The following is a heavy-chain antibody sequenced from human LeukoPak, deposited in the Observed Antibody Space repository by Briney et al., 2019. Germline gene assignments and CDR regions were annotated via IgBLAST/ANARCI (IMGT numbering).Heavy chain of an antibody. V-gene: IGHV3-53*01. J-gene: IGHJ3*02. CDR3: ARGISVEQWLVPNDAFDI. D-gene: IGHD6-19*01. CDR2: IYSGGST. CDR1: GFTVSSNY. Sequence: GGSLRLSCAASGFTVSSNYMSWARQAPGKGLEWVSVIYSGGSTYYADSVKGRFIISRDNSKNTLYLQMNSLRAEDTAVYYCARGISVEQWLVPNDAFDIWGQGTMVTVSS.